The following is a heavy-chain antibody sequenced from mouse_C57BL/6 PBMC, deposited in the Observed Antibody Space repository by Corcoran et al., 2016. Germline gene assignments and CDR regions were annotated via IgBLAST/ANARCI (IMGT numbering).Heavy chain of an antibody. V-gene: IGHV9-3*01. CDR3: ARSSDVYPSCFAY. Sequence: QIQLVQSGPELKKPGETVKISCKASGYTFTTYGMSWVKQAPGKGLKWMGWINTYSGVPTYADDFKGRFAFSLETSASTAYLQINNLKNEDTATYFCARSSDVYPSCFAYWGQGTLVTVSA. D-gene: IGHD2-3*01. J-gene: IGHJ3*01. CDR1: GYTFTTYG. CDR2: INTYSGVP.